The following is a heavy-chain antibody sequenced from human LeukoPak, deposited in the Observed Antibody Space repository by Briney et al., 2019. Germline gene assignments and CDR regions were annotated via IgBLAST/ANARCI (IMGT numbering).Heavy chain of an antibody. CDR1: GGSISSSNW. CDR3: ERDSRRDDVFVI. J-gene: IGHJ3*02. Sequence: SGTLSLTCAVSGGSISSSNWWSWVRQPPGKGLEWIGYIYYSGSTNYNPSLKSRVTISVDTSKNQFSLRLSSVTAADTAVYYCERDSRRDDVFVIWGQGTMVTVS. V-gene: IGHV4-4*02. CDR2: IYYSGST.